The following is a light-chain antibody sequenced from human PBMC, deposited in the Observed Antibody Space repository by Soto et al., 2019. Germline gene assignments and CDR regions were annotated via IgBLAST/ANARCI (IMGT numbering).Light chain of an antibody. V-gene: IGKV1-39*01. J-gene: IGKJ1*01. CDR3: HQTHSSTRT. CDR1: QSISRS. CDR2: DAS. Sequence: DIQLTQSPLSLSASVGDRVTIICRASQSISRSLNWYQQRPGKAPNLLIYDASTLNSGVPSRFSGSRSGTDFTLTITSLQPEDFATYYCHQTHSSTRTFGQGTKV.